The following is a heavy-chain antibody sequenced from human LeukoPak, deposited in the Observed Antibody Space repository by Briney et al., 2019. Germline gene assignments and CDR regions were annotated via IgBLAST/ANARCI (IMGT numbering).Heavy chain of an antibody. J-gene: IGHJ4*02. CDR2: IIPIFGTA. Sequence: ASVNVSCKASGGTFSSYAISWVRQAPGQGLEWMGGIIPIFGTANYAQKFQGRVTITADESTSTAYMELSSLRSEDTAVYYCARATRAATVTTDPFDYWGQGTLVSVFS. CDR3: ARATRAATVTTDPFDY. CDR1: GGTFSSYA. D-gene: IGHD4-17*01. V-gene: IGHV1-69*01.